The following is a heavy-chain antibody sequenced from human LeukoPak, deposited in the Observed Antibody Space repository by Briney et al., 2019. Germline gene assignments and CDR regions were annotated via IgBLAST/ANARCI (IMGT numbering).Heavy chain of an antibody. CDR1: DGSVNSGSYF. J-gene: IGHJ6*02. D-gene: IGHD4-11*01. CDR3: ATDYSNFYGMDV. CDR2: IQNSATT. Sequence: SETLSLTCTVSDGSVNSGSYFWSWFRQPPGRGLEWIGYIQNSATTNYNPSLESRVTIFVDSSKDQFSLRVTSVTAADTAVYYCATDYSNFYGMDVWGQGTTVTVSS. V-gene: IGHV4-61*01.